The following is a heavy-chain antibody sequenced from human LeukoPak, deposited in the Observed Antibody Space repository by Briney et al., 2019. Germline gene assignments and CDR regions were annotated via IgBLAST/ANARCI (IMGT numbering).Heavy chain of an antibody. V-gene: IGHV1-18*01. CDR2: ISGYSGST. D-gene: IGHD6-19*01. Sequence: ASVKVSCKTSDYTFATYSINWVRQAPGQGLEWMGWISGYSGSTNYAQKLQGRVTMTTDTSTTTAYMELRSLKSDDTAVYYCARGHSSGRDYYFDTWGQGTLVTVSS. CDR1: DYTFATYS. CDR3: ARGHSSGRDYYFDT. J-gene: IGHJ4*02.